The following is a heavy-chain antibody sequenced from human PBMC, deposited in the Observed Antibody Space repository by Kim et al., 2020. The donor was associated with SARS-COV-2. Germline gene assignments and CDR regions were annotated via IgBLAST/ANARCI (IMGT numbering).Heavy chain of an antibody. J-gene: IGHJ4*02. Sequence: GGSLRLSCAASGFTFSSYAMHWVRQAPGKGLEWVAVISYDGSNKYYADSVKGRFTISRDNSKNTLYLQMNSLRAEDTAVYYCARDRLRAVVNCLRFDYWGQGTLVTVSS. CDR3: ARDRLRAVVNCLRFDY. CDR1: GFTFSSYA. CDR2: ISYDGSNK. D-gene: IGHD5-12*01. V-gene: IGHV3-30*04.